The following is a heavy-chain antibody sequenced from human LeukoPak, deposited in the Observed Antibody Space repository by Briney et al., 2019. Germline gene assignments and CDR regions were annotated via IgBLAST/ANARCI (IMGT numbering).Heavy chain of an antibody. V-gene: IGHV3-15*01. Sequence: GGSLRLSCVGSGITFSNAWMTWVRQAPGKGLEWVGHIKSKTNGGTTDYAAPVKGRFTISRDDSKNTVSLQMNSLQIDDTAVYHCATEFFQNGYNFWGQGTLVTVSS. J-gene: IGHJ4*02. CDR2: IKSKTNGGTT. CDR3: ATEFFQNGYNF. D-gene: IGHD3-22*01. CDR1: GITFSNAW.